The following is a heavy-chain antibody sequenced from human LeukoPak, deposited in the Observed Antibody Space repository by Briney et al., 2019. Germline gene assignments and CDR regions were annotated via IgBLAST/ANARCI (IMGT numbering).Heavy chain of an antibody. J-gene: IGHJ6*03. CDR3: ARGIAVAKIYYYYYYMDV. CDR2: INHRGST. Sequence: PSETLSLICAVYGGPFSGYYWSWIRQPPGKGLEWIGEINHRGSTNYNPSLKSRLTISIDTSKKQFSLKLNSVTAADTAVYYCARGIAVAKIYYYYYYMDVWGKGTTVTVSS. CDR1: GGPFSGYY. D-gene: IGHD6-19*01. V-gene: IGHV4-34*01.